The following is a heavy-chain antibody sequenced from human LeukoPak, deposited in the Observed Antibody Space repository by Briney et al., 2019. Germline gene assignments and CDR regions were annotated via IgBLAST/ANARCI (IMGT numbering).Heavy chain of an antibody. V-gene: IGHV3-23*01. CDR3: ARDAGGAWPFDY. Sequence: PGGSLRLSCATSGFAFSNTGMTWVRQGPGRGLEWVSTISPTGEGTYYADSVKGRFTISRDNSKNTLSLDMNSLRADDTATYYCARDAGGAWPFDYWGQGTRVIVSS. CDR1: GFAFSNTG. CDR2: ISPTGEGT. J-gene: IGHJ4*02. D-gene: IGHD4-17*01.